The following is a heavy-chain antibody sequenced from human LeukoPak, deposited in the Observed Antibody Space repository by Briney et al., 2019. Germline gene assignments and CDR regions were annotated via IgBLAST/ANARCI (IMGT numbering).Heavy chain of an antibody. Sequence: HPGGSLRLSCAASGFTFSSYAMSWVRQVPGEGLVWDSRINEDGSITNYADSVKGRFSISRDNAKNTLYLQMNSLRAEDTAVYYCGRDLGGRSGYWGQGTLVTVSS. CDR2: INEDGSIT. CDR3: GRDLGGRSGY. D-gene: IGHD1-26*01. J-gene: IGHJ4*02. V-gene: IGHV3-74*01. CDR1: GFTFSSYA.